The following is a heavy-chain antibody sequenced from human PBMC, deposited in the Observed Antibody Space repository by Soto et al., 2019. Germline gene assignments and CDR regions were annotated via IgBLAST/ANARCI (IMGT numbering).Heavy chain of an antibody. Sequence: GGSLRLSCAASGFAFSDYYMSWIRQAPGKGLEWVSYISSSGSIIYYADSVKGRLTISRDNAKNSLYLQMNSLRAEDTAVYYCARDLGYYESSGYFDFWGQGTLVTVSS. J-gene: IGHJ4*02. V-gene: IGHV3-11*01. D-gene: IGHD3-22*01. CDR3: ARDLGYYESSGYFDF. CDR1: GFAFSDYY. CDR2: ISSSGSII.